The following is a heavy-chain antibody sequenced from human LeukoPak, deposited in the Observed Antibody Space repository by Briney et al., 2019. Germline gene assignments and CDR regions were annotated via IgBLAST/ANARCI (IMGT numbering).Heavy chain of an antibody. Sequence: GGSLRLSCAASGFIVSSNYMNWVRQTPGKGLEWVSVIYTDGSTYYADSVKGRFTISRDISRNTVHLQMNSLRAGDTAVYYCARGATVTSRAGFDYWGQGTLVTVSS. J-gene: IGHJ4*02. CDR2: IYTDGST. D-gene: IGHD4-17*01. V-gene: IGHV3-53*01. CDR1: GFIVSSNY. CDR3: ARGATVTSRAGFDY.